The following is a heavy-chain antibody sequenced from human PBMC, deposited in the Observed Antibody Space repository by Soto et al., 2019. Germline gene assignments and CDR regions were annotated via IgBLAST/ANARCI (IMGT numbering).Heavy chain of an antibody. CDR2: ISGSGGST. D-gene: IGHD3-3*01. Sequence: EVQLLESGGGLVQPGGSLRLSCAASGFTFSSYAMSWVRQAPGKGLEWVSVISGSGGSTYYADSVKGRFTISRDNSKNTLYLQMNSLRAEDTALYYCAKRPYHDFWSGYYLDYWGQGTLVTVSS. CDR1: GFTFSSYA. J-gene: IGHJ4*02. CDR3: AKRPYHDFWSGYYLDY. V-gene: IGHV3-23*01.